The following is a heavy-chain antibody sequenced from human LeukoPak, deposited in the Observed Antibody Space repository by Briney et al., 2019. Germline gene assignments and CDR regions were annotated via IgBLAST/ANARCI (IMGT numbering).Heavy chain of an antibody. D-gene: IGHD2-2*02. CDR1: GGSFSGYY. J-gene: IGHJ6*02. Sequence: SETLSLTCAVYGGSFSGYYWSWIRQPPGKGLEWIGEINHSGSTNYNPSLKSRVTIAVDTSKNQFSLKLSSVTAADTAVYYCARIRAEWSSTSCYRFYYYYGMDVWGQGTTVTVSS. CDR2: INHSGST. CDR3: ARIRAEWSSTSCYRFYYYYGMDV. V-gene: IGHV4-34*01.